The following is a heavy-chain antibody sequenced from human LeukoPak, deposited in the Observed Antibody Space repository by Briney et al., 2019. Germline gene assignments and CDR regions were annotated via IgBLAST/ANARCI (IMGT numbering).Heavy chain of an antibody. J-gene: IGHJ4*02. CDR3: AREAWYGSYHYFDY. CDR2: FDPEDGET. D-gene: IGHD1-26*01. Sequence: ASVKVSCKASGYTFTSYGISWVRQAPGKGLEWMGGFDPEDGETIYAQKFQGRVTMTEDTSTDTAYMELSSLRSEDTAVYYCAREAWYGSYHYFDYWGQGTLVTVSS. CDR1: GYTFTSYG. V-gene: IGHV1-24*01.